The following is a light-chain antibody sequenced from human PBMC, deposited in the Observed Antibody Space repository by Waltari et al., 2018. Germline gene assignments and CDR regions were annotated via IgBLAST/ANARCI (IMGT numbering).Light chain of an antibody. Sequence: ETVMTQSPATLSVSPGDTVTLSCRASQSVSNNLAWYQQKPGQAPRLLIYDASTRAAGVPARFSGSGSGTEFTLTITSLQSEDFAFYYCQQYNNWPLYTFGQGSRLENK. CDR3: QQYNNWPLYT. V-gene: IGKV3-15*01. CDR2: DAS. J-gene: IGKJ2*01. CDR1: QSVSNN.